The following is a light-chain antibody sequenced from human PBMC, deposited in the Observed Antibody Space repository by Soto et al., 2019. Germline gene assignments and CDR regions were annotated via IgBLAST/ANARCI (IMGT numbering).Light chain of an antibody. J-gene: IGLJ1*01. CDR3: ASYAGSNSYV. CDR2: EVS. V-gene: IGLV2-8*01. CDR1: SSDVGGYNY. Sequence: QSVLTQPPSASGSLGQSVTISCTGTSSDVGGYNYVSWYQQHPGKAPKLMIYEVSKRPSGVPDRFSGSKSGNTASLTVSGLRAEDEADYYCASYAGSNSYVFGTGTKATVL.